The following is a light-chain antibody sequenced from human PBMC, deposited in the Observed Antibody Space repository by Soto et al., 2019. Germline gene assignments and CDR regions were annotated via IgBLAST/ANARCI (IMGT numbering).Light chain of an antibody. J-gene: IGLJ3*02. V-gene: IGLV7-46*01. CDR3: LLSYSGAQV. CDR1: TGVVTSGHY. CDR2: DTT. Sequence: QAVVTQEPSLTVSPGGTVTFTCGSSTGVVTSGHYPYWFQQKSGQAPRTLIYDTTNTHSWTPARFSGSLLGGKAALTLSGAQPEDEAEYYCLLSYSGAQVFGGGTKLTVL.